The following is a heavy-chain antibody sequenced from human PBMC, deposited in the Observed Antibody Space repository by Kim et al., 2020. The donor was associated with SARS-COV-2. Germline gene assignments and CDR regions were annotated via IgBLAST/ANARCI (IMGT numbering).Heavy chain of an antibody. CDR1: GFTFSNAW. D-gene: IGHD6-19*01. V-gene: IGHV3-15*01. CDR2: IKSKTDGGTT. J-gene: IGHJ4*02. Sequence: GGSLRLSCAASGFTFSNAWMSWVRQAPGKGLEWVGRIKSKTDGGTTDYAAPVKGRFAISRDDSKNTLYLQMNSLKTEDTAVYYCTTEIKGYSSGWTRPYWGQGTLVTVSS. CDR3: TTEIKGYSSGWTRPY.